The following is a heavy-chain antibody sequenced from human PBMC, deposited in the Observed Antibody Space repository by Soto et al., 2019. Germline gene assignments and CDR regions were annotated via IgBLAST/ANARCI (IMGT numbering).Heavy chain of an antibody. D-gene: IGHD6-19*01. Sequence: PGGSLRLSCAASGFTFSSYAMTWVRQAPGKGLEWVSAISGSGGSTYYADSVKGRFTISRDNSYNTLYLQMNSLRAEDTAVYYCAKGPSSGWYYFDYWGQGTLLTVSS. V-gene: IGHV3-23*01. CDR1: GFTFSSYA. J-gene: IGHJ4*02. CDR3: AKGPSSGWYYFDY. CDR2: ISGSGGST.